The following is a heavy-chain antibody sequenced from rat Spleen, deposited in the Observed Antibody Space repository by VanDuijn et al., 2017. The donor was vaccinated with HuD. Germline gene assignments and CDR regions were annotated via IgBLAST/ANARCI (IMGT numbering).Heavy chain of an antibody. J-gene: IGHJ2*01. D-gene: IGHD1-2*01. CDR3: ARGLYSSYIYGVMDA. V-gene: IGHV5-29*01. CDR1: GFTFSNYG. CDR2: ISYDGYIT. Sequence: EVQLVESGGGLVQPGRSLKLSCAASGFTFSNYGMAWVRQAPTKGLEWVAIISYDGYITYYRDSVKGRFTISRNNAKSTLSLQMDSLRSEDTATYYCARGLYSSYIYGVMDAWGQGVMVTVSS.